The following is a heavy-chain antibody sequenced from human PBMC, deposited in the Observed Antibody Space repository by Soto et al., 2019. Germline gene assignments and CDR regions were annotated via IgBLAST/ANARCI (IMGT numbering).Heavy chain of an antibody. D-gene: IGHD2-2*01. CDR3: ARSQGSSTSLEIYYYYYYGMDV. V-gene: IGHV1-69*01. CDR1: GGTFSSDA. J-gene: IGHJ6*02. Sequence: QVQLVQSGAEVKKPGSSVKVSCKASGGTFSSDAISWVRQAPVQGLEWMGGIIPISGTANYAQKFQGRVTITADESTSTAYMELSSLRSEDTAVYYCARSQGSSTSLEIYYYYYYGMDVWGQGTTVTVSS. CDR2: IIPISGTA.